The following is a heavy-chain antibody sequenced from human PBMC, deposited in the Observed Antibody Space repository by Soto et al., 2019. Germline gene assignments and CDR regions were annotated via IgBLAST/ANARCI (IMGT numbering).Heavy chain of an antibody. CDR3: ARGNGRVYCSSTSCYGNFAFDI. CDR2: IWYDGNNK. CDR1: GFTFTSYG. J-gene: IGHJ3*02. D-gene: IGHD2-2*01. V-gene: IGHV3-33*01. Sequence: GGSLRLSCAASGFTFTSYGMHWVRQAPGKGLEWVAVIWYDGNNKYYADSVKGRLTISRDNSKNTVYLQMNSLRAEDTAVYYCARGNGRVYCSSTSCYGNFAFDIWGQGTMVTVSS.